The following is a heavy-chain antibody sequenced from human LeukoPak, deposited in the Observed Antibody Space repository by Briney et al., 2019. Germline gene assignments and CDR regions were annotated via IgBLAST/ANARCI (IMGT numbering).Heavy chain of an antibody. Sequence: PGGSLRLSCAASGFTFSSYGMHWVRQAPGKGLEWVAVISYDGSNKYYADSVKGRFTISRDNSKNTLYLQMNSLRAEDTAVYYCAKDLGVYSYGYNWFDPWGQGTLVTVPS. CDR2: ISYDGSNK. D-gene: IGHD5-18*01. J-gene: IGHJ5*02. V-gene: IGHV3-30*18. CDR1: GFTFSSYG. CDR3: AKDLGVYSYGYNWFDP.